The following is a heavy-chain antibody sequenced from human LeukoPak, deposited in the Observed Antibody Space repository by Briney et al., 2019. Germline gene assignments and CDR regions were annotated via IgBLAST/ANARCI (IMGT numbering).Heavy chain of an antibody. Sequence: PGGSLRLSCAASGFTFSSYETNWVRQAPGKGLEWVSSISRSSSYIYYADSVKGRFTISRDNAKKSLYLQMNSLRAEDTAVYYCARENYYDSGSYSYWYFDLWGRGTLVTVSS. CDR2: ISRSSSYI. CDR1: GFTFSSYE. J-gene: IGHJ2*01. D-gene: IGHD3-10*01. CDR3: ARENYYDSGSYSYWYFDL. V-gene: IGHV3-21*01.